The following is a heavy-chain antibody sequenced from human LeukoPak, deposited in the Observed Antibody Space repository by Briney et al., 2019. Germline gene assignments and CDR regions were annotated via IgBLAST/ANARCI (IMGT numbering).Heavy chain of an antibody. D-gene: IGHD3-16*01. CDR1: GFTFSNSA. Sequence: GSLRLSCEASGFTFSNSAMSWVRQAPGKGLEWVSGISASGHYTYNADSAKGRFTISRDNSKNTLYLQMNSLRAEDTALYFCAKDGSWGDYYFYFYIDVWGKGTTVTVSS. J-gene: IGHJ6*03. CDR3: AKDGSWGDYYFYFYIDV. CDR2: ISASGHYT. V-gene: IGHV3-23*01.